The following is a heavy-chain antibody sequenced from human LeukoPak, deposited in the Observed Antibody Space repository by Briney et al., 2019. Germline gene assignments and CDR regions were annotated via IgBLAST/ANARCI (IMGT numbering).Heavy chain of an antibody. Sequence: PGGSLSLSLSACGFTFSRSSRNWVRQAPGKGLEYVSGINDNGGRTHYGDSVKGRFSISRDNSKNTLHLQMSTLRAEDTALYYCVRDVGGSYAFDYWGQGSMVTVAS. CDR2: INDNGGRT. V-gene: IGHV3-64D*09. J-gene: IGHJ4*02. CDR1: GFTFSRSS. CDR3: VRDVGGSYAFDY. D-gene: IGHD1-26*01.